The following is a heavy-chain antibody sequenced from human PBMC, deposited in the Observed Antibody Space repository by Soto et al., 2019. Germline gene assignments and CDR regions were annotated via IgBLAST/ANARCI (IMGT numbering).Heavy chain of an antibody. D-gene: IGHD2-8*01. CDR1: GASVTSDKYH. Sequence: QVQLQESGPGLVKPSEALSLTCTVSGASVTSDKYHWGWSRQPPGRGLEWIGTVYYSGNTYHNPSLKSRVTMSMDATKNQFSLTLSSAAGADTAMYYCSLLTNGRPRDDWGQGTLVTVSS. V-gene: IGHV4-39*01. J-gene: IGHJ4*02. CDR2: VYYSGNT. CDR3: SLLTNGRPRDD.